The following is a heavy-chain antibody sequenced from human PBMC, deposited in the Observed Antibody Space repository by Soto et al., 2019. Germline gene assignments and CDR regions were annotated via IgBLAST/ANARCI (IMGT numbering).Heavy chain of an antibody. J-gene: IGHJ4*02. CDR1: GFTFSSYA. D-gene: IGHD3-3*01. V-gene: IGHV3-30-3*02. CDR3: AKKFDFWSGYPAPFDY. CDR2: ISYDGSNK. Sequence: GGSLRLSCAASGFTFSSYAMHWVRQAPGKGLEWVAVISYDGSNKYYADSVKGRFTISRDNSKNTLYLQMNSLRAEDTAVYYCAKKFDFWSGYPAPFDYWGQGTLVTVSS.